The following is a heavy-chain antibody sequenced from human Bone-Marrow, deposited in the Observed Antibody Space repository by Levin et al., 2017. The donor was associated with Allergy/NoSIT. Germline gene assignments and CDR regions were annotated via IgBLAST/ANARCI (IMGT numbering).Heavy chain of an antibody. CDR2: FYYNGNT. Sequence: PSETLSLTCAVSGYSISSGYSWGWIRQTPERGLEYIGSFYYNGNTYYNPSLQSRITISKDTSKNQFSLNMRSLTAADTGVYYCARAVASLELLLGEWFDPWGHGILVTVSS. CDR3: ARAVASLELLLGEWFDP. J-gene: IGHJ5*02. D-gene: IGHD3-3*02. CDR1: GYSISSGYS. V-gene: IGHV4-38-2*01.